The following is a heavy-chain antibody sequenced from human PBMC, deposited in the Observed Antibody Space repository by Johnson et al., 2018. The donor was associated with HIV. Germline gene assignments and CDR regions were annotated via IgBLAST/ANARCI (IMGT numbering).Heavy chain of an antibody. D-gene: IGHD6-6*01. V-gene: IGHV3-30*04. Sequence: QVQLVESGGGVVQPGRSLRLSCAASKFTFSSYAMHWVRQAPGKGLEWVSFISYDGNNKYYRDSVKGRFTISRENSKNTLYLQINSLRVEDTAVYYCARDQGVCAARPEEAFDVVGQGTMVTVSS. CDR3: ARDQGVCAARPEEAFDV. CDR2: ISYDGNNK. J-gene: IGHJ3*01. CDR1: KFTFSSYA.